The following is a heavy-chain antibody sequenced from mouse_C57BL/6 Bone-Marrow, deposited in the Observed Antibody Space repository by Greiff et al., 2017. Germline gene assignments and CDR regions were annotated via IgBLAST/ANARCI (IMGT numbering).Heavy chain of an antibody. CDR2: IYWDDDK. CDR3: ARRAYTGFAY. CDR1: GFSLSTSGMG. J-gene: IGHJ3*01. V-gene: IGHV8-12*01. Sequence: QVTLKESGPGILQSSQTLSLTCSFSGFSLSTSGMGVSWIRQPSGKGLEWLAHIYWDDDKRYNPSLKSRLTISKDTSRNQVFLKITSLDTADTATYYCARRAYTGFAYWGQGTLVTVSA. D-gene: IGHD1-1*01.